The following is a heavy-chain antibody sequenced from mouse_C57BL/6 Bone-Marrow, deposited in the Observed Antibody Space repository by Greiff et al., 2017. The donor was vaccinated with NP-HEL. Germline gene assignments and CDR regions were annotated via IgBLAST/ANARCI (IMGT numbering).Heavy chain of an antibody. Sequence: VQLQQSGTELVKPGASVKMSCKASGYTFTDYYMNWVKQSHGKSLEWIGVINPYNGGTSYNQKFKGKATLTVDKSSSTAYMELNSLTSEDSAVYYCARGYYYGSSHYFDYWGQGTTLTVSS. CDR1: GYTFTDYY. V-gene: IGHV1-19*01. J-gene: IGHJ2*01. CDR2: INPYNGGT. D-gene: IGHD1-1*01. CDR3: ARGYYYGSSHYFDY.